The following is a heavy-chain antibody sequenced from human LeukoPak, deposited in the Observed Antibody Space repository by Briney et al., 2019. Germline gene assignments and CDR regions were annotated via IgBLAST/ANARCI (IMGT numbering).Heavy chain of an antibody. D-gene: IGHD6-19*01. CDR1: GFTFSSYA. CDR2: IRGSGGGT. J-gene: IGHJ4*02. CDR3: AMETSTGWFY. Sequence: GGSLRLSCAASGFTFSSYAMTWVRQAPGKGLEWVSTIRGSGGGTYYADSVKGRFTISRGNSKNTLYLQVNSLRADDTAVYYCAMETSTGWFYWGQGTLVTVSS. V-gene: IGHV3-23*01.